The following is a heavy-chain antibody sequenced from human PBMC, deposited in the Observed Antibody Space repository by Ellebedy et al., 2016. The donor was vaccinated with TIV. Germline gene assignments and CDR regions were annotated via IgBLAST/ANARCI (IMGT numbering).Heavy chain of an antibody. V-gene: IGHV4-59*01. CDR2: IYYSGST. CDR3: ARVSGTFGGVIVNGISWFDP. Sequence: SETLSLXCTVSGGSISSSFWSWIRQPPGKGLEWIGYIYYSGSTNYNPSLKSRVTISVDTSKNQFSLKLSSVTAADTAVYYCARVSGTFGGVIVNGISWFDPWGQGTLVTVSS. CDR1: GGSISSSF. J-gene: IGHJ5*02. D-gene: IGHD3-16*02.